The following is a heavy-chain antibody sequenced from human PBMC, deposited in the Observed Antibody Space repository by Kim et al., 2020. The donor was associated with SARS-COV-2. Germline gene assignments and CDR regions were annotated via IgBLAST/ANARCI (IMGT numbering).Heavy chain of an antibody. Sequence: SETLSLTCAVYGGSFSGYYWSWIRQPPGKGLEWIGEINHSGSTNYNPSLKSRVTISVDTSKNQFSLKLSSVTAADTAVYYCAREGRRIAARPGRAFDYWGQGTLVTVSS. CDR3: AREGRRIAARPGRAFDY. CDR2: INHSGST. CDR1: GGSFSGYY. J-gene: IGHJ4*02. V-gene: IGHV4-34*01. D-gene: IGHD6-6*01.